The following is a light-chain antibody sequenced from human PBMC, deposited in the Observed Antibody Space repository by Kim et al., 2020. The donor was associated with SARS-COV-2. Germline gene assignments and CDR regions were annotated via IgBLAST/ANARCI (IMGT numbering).Light chain of an antibody. Sequence: EIVLTQSPATLSVSPGERVTLSCRASQSVSTNLAWYQHRPGQAPRLLIFRASTRATGVPARFSGSGSGTEFTLTISSLQPEDFAVYYCQQNNNWPPWTFGQGTKVDIK. CDR1: QSVSTN. CDR2: RAS. V-gene: IGKV3-15*01. J-gene: IGKJ1*01. CDR3: QQNNNWPPWT.